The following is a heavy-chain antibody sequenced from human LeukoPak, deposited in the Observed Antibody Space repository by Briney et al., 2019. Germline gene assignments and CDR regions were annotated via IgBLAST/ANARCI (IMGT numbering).Heavy chain of an antibody. J-gene: IGHJ6*03. CDR3: ARVSHHRYMDV. V-gene: IGHV3-23*01. Sequence: SGGSLRLSCAASGFTFSSYDMSWVRQAPGKGLEWVSGISGSGGSTYYADSVKGRFTISRDNSKNTLYLQMNSLRAEDTAVYYCARVSHHRYMDVWGKGTTVTVSS. CDR1: GFTFSSYD. CDR2: ISGSGGST.